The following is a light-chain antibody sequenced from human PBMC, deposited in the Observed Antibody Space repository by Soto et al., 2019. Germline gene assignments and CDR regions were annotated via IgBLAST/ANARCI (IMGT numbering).Light chain of an antibody. CDR1: SGHSSYA. Sequence: QPVLTQSPSASASLGASVKLTCTLSSGHSSYAIAWHQQQPEKGPRYLMKLNSDGSHSKGDGIPDRFSGSRSGAERYLTISSLPSEDEADYYCQTWGTGIRVFGGGTKLTVL. CDR3: QTWGTGIRV. CDR2: LNSDGSH. V-gene: IGLV4-69*01. J-gene: IGLJ3*02.